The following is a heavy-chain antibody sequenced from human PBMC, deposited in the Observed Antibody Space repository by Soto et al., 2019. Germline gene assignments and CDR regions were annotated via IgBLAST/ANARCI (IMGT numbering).Heavy chain of an antibody. CDR3: ARDRVRCSSTSCYGLYYYYGMDG. J-gene: IGHJ6*02. V-gene: IGHV1-2*02. CDR2: INPNSGGT. D-gene: IGHD2-2*01. Sequence: QVQLVQSGAEVKKPGASVKVSCKASGYTFTGYYMHWVRQAPGQGLEWMGWINPNSGGTNYAQKFQGRVTMTRDTAISTAYMELSRLRSDDTAVYYCARDRVRCSSTSCYGLYYYYGMDGWGQGTTVTVSS. CDR1: GYTFTGYY.